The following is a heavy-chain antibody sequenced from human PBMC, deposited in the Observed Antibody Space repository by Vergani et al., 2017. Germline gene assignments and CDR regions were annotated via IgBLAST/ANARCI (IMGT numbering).Heavy chain of an antibody. V-gene: IGHV4-39*01. D-gene: IGHD3-9*01. Sequence: QLHLQESGPGLVKPSETLSLTCTVSGGSITSSRYYWGWIRQPPGKGLEWIGNIYHSGGAYYNPSLKGRVTIYVDTTKNQCSLEVTSVTAADTAIYFCARTESFILRYFHWALWGQGTLVTVSS. J-gene: IGHJ4*02. CDR1: GGSITSSRYY. CDR3: ARTESFILRYFHWAL. CDR2: IYHSGGA.